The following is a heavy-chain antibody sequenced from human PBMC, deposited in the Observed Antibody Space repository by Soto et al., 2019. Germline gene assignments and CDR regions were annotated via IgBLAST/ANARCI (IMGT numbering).Heavy chain of an antibody. Sequence: EALTISCKGSGYNFTSYWISWVRQMPGKGLEWMGRIDPSDSYTNYSPSFQGHVTISADKSISTAYLQWSSLKASDTAMYYCARLLFSNCSNKRDVLDFSGQGTLV. J-gene: IGHJ4*02. CDR1: GYNFTSYW. CDR2: IDPSDSYT. D-gene: IGHD2-21*01. V-gene: IGHV5-10-1*01. CDR3: ARLLFSNCSNKRDVLDF.